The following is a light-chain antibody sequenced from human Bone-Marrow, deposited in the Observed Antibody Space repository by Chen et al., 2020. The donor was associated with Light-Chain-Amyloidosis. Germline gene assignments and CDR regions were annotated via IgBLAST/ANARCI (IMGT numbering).Light chain of an antibody. J-gene: IGLJ1*01. CDR1: SSNIGTNY. V-gene: IGLV1-47*01. CDR3: AAGDGSLSGYV. Sequence: QTVLTQPPPASGTPGQRFPIAAPVASSNIGTNYVYWYQPFPGSAPKPLIHRNNQRPSRFPDRFSASKSVTSAFLASSGLRSEDETYYYCAAGDGSLSGYVFGTGTKVIVL. CDR2: RNN.